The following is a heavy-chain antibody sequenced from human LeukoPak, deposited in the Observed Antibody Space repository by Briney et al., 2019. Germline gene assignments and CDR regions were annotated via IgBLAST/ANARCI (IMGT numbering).Heavy chain of an antibody. V-gene: IGHV4-59*08. CDR3: AKHSCDSGAYFDE. CDR2: FDDSGST. Sequence: SEALPHTCWVSGGPIRNYYWSWIRQPPAERVEWMGFFDDSGSTNYNPSVQSRVTISVEPSKNQFSLKMKSVPAADTAVYYCAKHSCDSGAYFDEWGQGTLVTVSS. CDR1: GGPIRNYY. J-gene: IGHJ4*02. D-gene: IGHD3-22*01.